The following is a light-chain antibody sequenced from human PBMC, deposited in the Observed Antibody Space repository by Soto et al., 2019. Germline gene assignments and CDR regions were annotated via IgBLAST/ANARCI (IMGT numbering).Light chain of an antibody. CDR2: DAS. J-gene: IGKJ5*01. V-gene: IGKV1-5*01. CDR3: QQYNSYSLT. CDR1: QSISSW. Sequence: DIQMTQSPSTLSASVGDRVTITCRASQSISSWLAWYQQKPGKAPKLLIYDASSLESGVPSRFSGSGSGTEYPLTISSLQPDDFATYNCQQYNSYSLTFGQGTRLEIK.